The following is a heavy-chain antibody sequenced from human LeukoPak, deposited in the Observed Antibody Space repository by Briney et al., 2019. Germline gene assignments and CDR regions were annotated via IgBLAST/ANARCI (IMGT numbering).Heavy chain of an antibody. V-gene: IGHV3-9*03. Sequence: PGRSLRLSCAASGFTFDDYAMHWVRQAPGKGLEWVSGISWNSGSIGYADSVKGRFTISRDNAKNSLYLQMNSLRAEDMALYYCAKAVSGWYGQFDYWGQGTLVTVSS. J-gene: IGHJ4*02. D-gene: IGHD6-19*01. CDR2: ISWNSGSI. CDR3: AKAVSGWYGQFDY. CDR1: GFTFDDYA.